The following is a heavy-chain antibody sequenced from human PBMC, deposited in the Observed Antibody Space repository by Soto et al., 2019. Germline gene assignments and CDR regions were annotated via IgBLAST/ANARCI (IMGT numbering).Heavy chain of an antibody. D-gene: IGHD6-6*01. CDR1: GFSFTGYY. J-gene: IGHJ5*02. CDR2: INAHSGGT. Sequence: ASVKVSCKASGFSFTGYYIHWLRQAPGQGLEWMGWINAHSGGTEYAQKCQGRVTLTRDTSIATAYLTLTSLTSDDTALYYCAEDLTGQLAYGLDTLGQGTQVTVSS. CDR3: AEDLTGQLAYGLDT. V-gene: IGHV1-2*02.